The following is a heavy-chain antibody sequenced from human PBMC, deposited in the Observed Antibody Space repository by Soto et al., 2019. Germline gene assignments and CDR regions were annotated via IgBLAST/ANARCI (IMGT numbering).Heavy chain of an antibody. J-gene: IGHJ4*02. D-gene: IGHD3-16*02. V-gene: IGHV4-39*01. CDR3: ARQPHSSVTDY. Sequence: PSETLSLTCTVSGGSISSSSYYWGWIRQPPGKGLEWIGSIYYSGSTYYNPSLKSRVTISVDTSKNQFSLKLSSVTAADTAVYYFARQPHSSVTDYWGPGILVTVFS. CDR1: GGSISSSSYY. CDR2: IYYSGST.